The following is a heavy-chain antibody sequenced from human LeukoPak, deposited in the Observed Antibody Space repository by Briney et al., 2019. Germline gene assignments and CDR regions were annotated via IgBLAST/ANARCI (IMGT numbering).Heavy chain of an antibody. CDR3: AEDPIPYRYGPEYYFDY. J-gene: IGHJ4*02. CDR2: VSYDGSNK. D-gene: IGHD5-18*01. V-gene: IGHV3-30*18. CDR1: GFTFSNFG. Sequence: GGSLRLSCEASGFTFSNFGMHWVRQAPGKGLEWVAVVSYDGSNKYYVDSVKGRFTISRDNSKNTLYLQINSLRREDTAVYYCAEDPIPYRYGPEYYFDYWGQGTLVTVSS.